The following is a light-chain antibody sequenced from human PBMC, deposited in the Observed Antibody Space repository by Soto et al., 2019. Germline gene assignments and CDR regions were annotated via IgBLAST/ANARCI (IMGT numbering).Light chain of an antibody. J-gene: IGLJ3*02. CDR3: RSYAASNNFYFV. CDR2: EVT. V-gene: IGLV2-8*01. Sequence: QSALTQPPSASGSPGQSVTISCTGTSSDVGGYNYVSWYQQYPGRAPKLMIYEVTKRPSGVPDRFSGSKSGNTASLTVFALQSEDEADYYCRSYAASNNFYFVFVGGTKLTVL. CDR1: SSDVGGYNY.